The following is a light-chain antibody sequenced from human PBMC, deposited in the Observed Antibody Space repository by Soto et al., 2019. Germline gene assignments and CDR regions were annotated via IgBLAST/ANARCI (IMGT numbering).Light chain of an antibody. CDR3: QQRSNWRFT. V-gene: IGKV3-11*01. CDR1: QSVSSY. Sequence: EIALTQSPATLSLSPGERATLSCRASQSVSSYLAWYQQKPGQAPRLLIYGASNRATGIPARFSGSGSRTDFTLTISSLEPEDFAVYYCQQRSNWRFTFGPGTKVDIK. J-gene: IGKJ3*01. CDR2: GAS.